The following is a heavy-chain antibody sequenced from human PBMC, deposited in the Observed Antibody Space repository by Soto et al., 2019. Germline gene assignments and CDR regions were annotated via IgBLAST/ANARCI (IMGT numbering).Heavy chain of an antibody. CDR1: GGTFSSYA. V-gene: IGHV1-69*12. J-gene: IGHJ5*02. D-gene: IGHD4-17*01. Sequence: QVQLVQSGAEVKKPGSSVKVSCKASGGTFSSYAISWVRQAPGQGLEWMGGIIPIFGTANYAQKFQGRVTITATESPSTAYRELSSLRSEATVVYYCARDTKAYGDYDFGRRWFDPWGQGTLVTVSS. CDR3: ARDTKAYGDYDFGRRWFDP. CDR2: IIPIFGTA.